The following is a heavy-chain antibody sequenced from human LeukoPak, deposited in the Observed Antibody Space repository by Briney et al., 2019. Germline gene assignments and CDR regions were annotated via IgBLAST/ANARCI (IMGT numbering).Heavy chain of an antibody. CDR1: GFTFSSYG. CDR3: AKDRGSGWYPNWFDP. V-gene: IGHV3-30*18. D-gene: IGHD6-19*01. Sequence: GGSPRLSCAASGFTFSSYGMHWVRQAPGKGLEWVAVISYDGSNKYYADSVKGRFTISRDNSKNTLYLQMNSLRAEDTAVYYCAKDRGSGWYPNWFDPWGQGTLVTVSS. J-gene: IGHJ5*02. CDR2: ISYDGSNK.